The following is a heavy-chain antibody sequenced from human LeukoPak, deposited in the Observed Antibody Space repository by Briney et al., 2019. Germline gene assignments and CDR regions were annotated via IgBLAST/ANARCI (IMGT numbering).Heavy chain of an antibody. CDR2: INPSGGST. Sequence: ASVKVSCKASGYTFTSYYMHWVRQAPGQGLEWMGTINPSGGSTSYAQKFQGRVTMTGDTSTSTVYMELSSLRSEDTAVYYCARMGHYYDSSGYPDPWGQGTLVTVSS. J-gene: IGHJ5*02. D-gene: IGHD3-22*01. CDR1: GYTFTSYY. CDR3: ARMGHYYDSSGYPDP. V-gene: IGHV1-46*01.